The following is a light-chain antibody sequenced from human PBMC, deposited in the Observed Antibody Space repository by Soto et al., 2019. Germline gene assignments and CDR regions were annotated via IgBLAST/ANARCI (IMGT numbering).Light chain of an antibody. V-gene: IGLV2-14*03. CDR3: SSYTSSSTLGVV. CDR2: DVS. Sequence: QSALTQPASVSGSPGQSITISCTGTSSDDGGYNYVSWYQHHPGKAPKLMIYDVSNRPSGVSNRFSGSKSGNTASLTISGLQAEDEADYYCSSYTSSSTLGVVFGGGPKLTVL. J-gene: IGLJ2*01. CDR1: SSDDGGYNY.